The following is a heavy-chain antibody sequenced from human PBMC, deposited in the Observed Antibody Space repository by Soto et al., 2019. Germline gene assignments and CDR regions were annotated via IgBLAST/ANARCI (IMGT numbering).Heavy chain of an antibody. CDR2: IIPIFGTA. Sequence: QLQLVQSGAEVKNPGASVRVSCKASGGTFSSYAISWVRQAPGQGLEWMGGIIPIFGTANYAQKFQGRVTITADESTSTAYMELSSLRSEDTAVYYCARGSYYYDSSGPPYYFDYWGQGTLVTVSS. CDR3: ARGSYYYDSSGPPYYFDY. J-gene: IGHJ4*02. D-gene: IGHD3-22*01. V-gene: IGHV1-69*13. CDR1: GGTFSSYA.